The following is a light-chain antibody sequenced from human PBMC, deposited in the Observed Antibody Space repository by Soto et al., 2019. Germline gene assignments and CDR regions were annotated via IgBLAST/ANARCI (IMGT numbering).Light chain of an antibody. CDR1: QSVSSY. V-gene: IGKV3-20*01. CDR2: DTS. CDR3: QQYGSSPRT. Sequence: EIVLTQSPATLYLSPGERATLSCRASQSVSSYLAWYQQKPGQAPRLLIYDTSNRATGIPARFSGSGSGTDFTLTISRLEPEDFAVYYCQQYGSSPRTFGQGTKVDIK. J-gene: IGKJ1*01.